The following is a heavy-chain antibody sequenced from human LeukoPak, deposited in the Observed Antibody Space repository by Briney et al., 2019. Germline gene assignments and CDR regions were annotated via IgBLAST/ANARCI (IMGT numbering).Heavy chain of an antibody. CDR2: IISDGSTT. D-gene: IGHD3-16*01. CDR1: GFTFSDYA. V-gene: IGHV3-74*01. Sequence: GGSLRLSCAASGFTFSDYAMHWVRQAPGKGLVWVSRIISDGSTTDYADSVKGRFTISRDNAKNTLYLQMNSLRDEDTAMYYCARGALRLDYWGQGTLVTVSS. J-gene: IGHJ4*02. CDR3: ARGALRLDY.